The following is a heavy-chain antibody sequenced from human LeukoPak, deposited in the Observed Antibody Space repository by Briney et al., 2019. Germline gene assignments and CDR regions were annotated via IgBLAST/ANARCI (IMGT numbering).Heavy chain of an antibody. CDR2: IWYDGSNK. Sequence: QTGGSLRLSCGASGFTFSTYGMNWVRQAPGKGLEWVAVIWYDGSNKYYADSVKGRFTISRDNSKNALYLQMNSLRAEDTALYYCARDGGSGTSYIYFDYWGQGTPVTVSS. CDR1: GFTFSTYG. D-gene: IGHD3-10*01. J-gene: IGHJ4*02. V-gene: IGHV3-33*01. CDR3: ARDGGSGTSYIYFDY.